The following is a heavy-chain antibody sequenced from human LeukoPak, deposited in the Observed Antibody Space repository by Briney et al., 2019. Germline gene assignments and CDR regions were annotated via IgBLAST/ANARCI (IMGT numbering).Heavy chain of an antibody. CDR2: ISANGGST. CDR1: GYIISEYA. J-gene: IGHJ4*02. Sequence: GGSLRLSCSASGYIISEYAMHWVRQAPGKGLEYVSGISANGGSTYYADSVKGRFTISRDTSEHTLYLQMSSLRAEDTATYYCVKDLYKGDSASWYFFHYWGQGTLVTVSS. D-gene: IGHD6-13*01. CDR3: VKDLYKGDSASWYFFHY. V-gene: IGHV3-64D*06.